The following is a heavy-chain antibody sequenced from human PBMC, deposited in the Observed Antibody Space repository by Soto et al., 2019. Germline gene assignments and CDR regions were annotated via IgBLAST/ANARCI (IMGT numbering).Heavy chain of an antibody. V-gene: IGHV4-4*02. CDR3: TKNAAYDLDY. CDR1: W. CDR2: VHHGGST. Sequence: WWSWVRQSPGKGLEWLGEVHHGGSTNYNPSLKSRVTMSVDKSKNQFSLKLTSVTAADTAVYYCTKNAAYDLDYWGQGTLVTVSS. J-gene: IGHJ4*02. D-gene: IGHD3-22*01.